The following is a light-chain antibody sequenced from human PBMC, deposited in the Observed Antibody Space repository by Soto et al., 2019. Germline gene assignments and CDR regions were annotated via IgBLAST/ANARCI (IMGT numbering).Light chain of an antibody. CDR3: QQANSFPRT. CDR1: QGIAGW. V-gene: IGKV1-12*01. J-gene: IGKJ1*01. Sequence: DIPMTQSPSSVSASVGDRVTITCRASQGIAGWLAWYQQKPGKAPRLLIYAASILQSGVPSRFSGSGSGTEFSLTISSLQPEDFATYYCQQANSFPRTFGQGTKVEIK. CDR2: AAS.